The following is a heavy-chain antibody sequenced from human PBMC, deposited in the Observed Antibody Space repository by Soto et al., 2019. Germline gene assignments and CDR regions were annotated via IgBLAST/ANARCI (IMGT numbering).Heavy chain of an antibody. CDR3: AAGGSWYAF. Sequence: QVQLVQSGAEVKRPGASVKVSCKTSGNPFMGHYIHWLRQAPGQGFEWLGYISNSGDTRYSQNFQGSASMTRDTSTTTAYMELRGLQSGDTAVYYCAAGGSWYAFWGQGTLVTVSS. J-gene: IGHJ4*02. D-gene: IGHD6-13*01. CDR2: YISNSGDT. CDR1: GNPFMGHY. V-gene: IGHV1-2*02.